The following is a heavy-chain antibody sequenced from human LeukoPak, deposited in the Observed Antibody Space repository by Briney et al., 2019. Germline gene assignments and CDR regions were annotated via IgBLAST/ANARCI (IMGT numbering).Heavy chain of an antibody. CDR2: IRSKNYGGAI. CDR1: GFTFGDYA. J-gene: IGHJ6*03. V-gene: IGHV3-49*03. D-gene: IGHD4-17*01. CDR3: GRHQLGGDPNNYYYYYMDV. Sequence: GGSLRLSCTTSGFTFGDYAMSWFRQAPGKGLEWVGLIRSKNYGGAIEYAASVKGRFTISGDDSKSIAYLQMNSLKIEDTAVYYCGRHQLGGDPNNYYYYYMDVWGKGTTVTVSS.